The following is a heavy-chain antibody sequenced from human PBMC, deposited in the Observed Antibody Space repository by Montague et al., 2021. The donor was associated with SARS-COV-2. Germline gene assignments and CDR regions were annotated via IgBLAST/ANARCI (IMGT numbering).Heavy chain of an antibody. CDR2: IWYDGSNK. V-gene: IGHV3-33*06. J-gene: IGHJ4*02. Sequence: SLRLSCAASGFTFSSYGMHWVRQAPGKGLGWVAVIWYDGSNKYHVDSVKGRFTISRDNSKNTLYLQMDSLRAEDTAVYYCAKDFSGGYCSSTGCYVDYWGQGTLVIVSS. CDR1: GFTFSSYG. D-gene: IGHD2-2*01. CDR3: AKDFSGGYCSSTGCYVDY.